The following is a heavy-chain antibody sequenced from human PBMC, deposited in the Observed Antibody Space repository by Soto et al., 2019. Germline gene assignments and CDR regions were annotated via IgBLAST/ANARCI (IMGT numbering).Heavy chain of an antibody. V-gene: IGHV3-30-3*01. CDR1: GFTFSSYA. CDR2: ISYDGSNK. CDR3: ARVSAVVTAIPNGY. Sequence: QVQLVESGGGVVQPGRSLRLSCAASGFTFSSYAMHWVRQAPGKGLEWVAVISYDGSNKYYADSVKGRFTISRDNSKNTLYLQMNSLRAEDTAVYYCARVSAVVTAIPNGYWAQGTLVTVSS. D-gene: IGHD2-21*02. J-gene: IGHJ4*02.